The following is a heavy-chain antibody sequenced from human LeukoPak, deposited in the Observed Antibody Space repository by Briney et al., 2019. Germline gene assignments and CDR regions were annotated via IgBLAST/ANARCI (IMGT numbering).Heavy chain of an antibody. CDR2: IIPIFGTA. CDR1: GGTFSSYA. D-gene: IGHD3-3*01. V-gene: IGHV1-69*13. CDR3: ARSPRGGITIFRVPPRWFDP. Sequence: SVKVSCKASGGTFSSYAISWVRQAPGQGLEWMGGIIPIFGTANYAQKFQGRVTITADESTSTAYMELSSLRSEDTALYYCARSPRGGITIFRVPPRWFDPWGQGTLVTVSS. J-gene: IGHJ5*02.